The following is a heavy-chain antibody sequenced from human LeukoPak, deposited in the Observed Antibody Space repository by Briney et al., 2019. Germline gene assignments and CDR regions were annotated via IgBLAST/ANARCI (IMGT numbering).Heavy chain of an antibody. V-gene: IGHV7-4-1*02. CDR3: ARGPLITMVRGVNWFDP. Sequence: ASVKVSCKASGYTFTSYAMNWVRQAPGQGLEWMGWINTNTGNPTYAQGFTGRFVFSLDTSVSTAYLQISSLKAEDTAVYYCARGPLITMVRGVNWFDPWGQGTLVTVSS. J-gene: IGHJ5*02. CDR2: INTNTGNP. CDR1: GYTFTSYA. D-gene: IGHD3-10*01.